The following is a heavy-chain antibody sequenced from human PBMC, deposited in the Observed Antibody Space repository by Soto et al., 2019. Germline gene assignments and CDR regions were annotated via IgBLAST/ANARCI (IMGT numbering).Heavy chain of an antibody. CDR3: AKGSSGYWYPHLDY. CDR1: GFTFSSYG. Sequence: GGSLRLSCAVSGFTFSSYGMHWVRQAPGKGLEWVAVISDEGGNKYYADSVKGRFTISRDNSKNTLYLQMNSLRAEDTAVYYCAKGSSGYWYPHLDYWGQGA. D-gene: IGHD3-22*01. V-gene: IGHV3-30*18. CDR2: ISDEGGNK. J-gene: IGHJ4*02.